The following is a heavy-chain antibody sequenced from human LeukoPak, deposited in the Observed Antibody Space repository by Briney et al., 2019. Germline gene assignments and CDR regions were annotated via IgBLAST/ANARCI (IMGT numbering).Heavy chain of an antibody. Sequence: ASVKVSCKASGYTFTGHYIHWVRQAPGQGLEWMGWINPNSGGTNYAQKFQGRVTMTRDTSISTAYMELSRLRSDDTAVYYCARESVWGSYRPSFGYWGQGTLVTVSS. J-gene: IGHJ4*02. V-gene: IGHV1-2*02. CDR2: INPNSGGT. CDR3: ARESVWGSYRPSFGY. CDR1: GYTFTGHY. D-gene: IGHD3-16*02.